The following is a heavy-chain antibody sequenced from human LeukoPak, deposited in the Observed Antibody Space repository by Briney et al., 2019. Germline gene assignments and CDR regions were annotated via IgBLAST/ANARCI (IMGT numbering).Heavy chain of an antibody. CDR3: ARDTLLWEHYFDY. CDR1: GYTFTNYG. CDR2: ISAFNGEI. Sequence: ASVKVSCKASGYTFTNYGINWVRQAPGQGLDWMGWISAFNGEIYLAQRSQGRVSMTTDTTTDTVYMELKSLRSDDTAVYYCARDTLLWEHYFDYWGQGTLVTVSS. V-gene: IGHV1-18*01. J-gene: IGHJ4*02. D-gene: IGHD1-26*01.